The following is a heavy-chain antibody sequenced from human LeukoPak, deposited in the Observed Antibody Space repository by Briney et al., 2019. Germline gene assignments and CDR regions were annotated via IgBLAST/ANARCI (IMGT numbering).Heavy chain of an antibody. CDR2: MSGDGGST. Sequence: PGGSLRLSCAASGFTFDDYAMHWVRQAPGKGLEGVSLMSGDGGSTYYAHSVKGRFTLSRDNRKNSLYLQMNSLRTEDTALYYCAKDLIAAAVLAYWGQGPLVTVSS. CDR3: AKDLIAAAVLAY. V-gene: IGHV3-43*02. D-gene: IGHD6-13*01. J-gene: IGHJ4*02. CDR1: GFTFDDYA.